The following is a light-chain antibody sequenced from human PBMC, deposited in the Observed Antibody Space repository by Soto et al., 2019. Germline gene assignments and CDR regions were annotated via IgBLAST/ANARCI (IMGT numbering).Light chain of an antibody. J-gene: IGKJ5*01. CDR2: GAS. CDR3: QQYTNWPPIT. V-gene: IGKV3-15*01. Sequence: EIVMTQSPATLSVSPGERASLSCRASQSVSSNLAWYQQKPGQAPRLLIYGASTRATGIPVRFSGSGSGTEFTLTFSSLRSEDVAVYYRQQYTNWPPITFGQGTRLEIK. CDR1: QSVSSN.